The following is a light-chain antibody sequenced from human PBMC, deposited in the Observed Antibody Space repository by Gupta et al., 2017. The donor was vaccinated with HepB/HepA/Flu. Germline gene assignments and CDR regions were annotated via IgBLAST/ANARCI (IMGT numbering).Light chain of an antibody. Sequence: QSALTQPASVSGSPGQSLTISCTGTSSDVGGFNSVSCYQQYPAKAPKLLIYDVTTRPSGISTRFSASKSDNAASLTISGLQTEDEANYFCSSFTRTTTTLVLFGGGTKVTVL. V-gene: IGLV2-14*01. J-gene: IGLJ2*01. CDR3: SSFTRTTTTLVL. CDR1: SSDVGGFNS. CDR2: DVT.